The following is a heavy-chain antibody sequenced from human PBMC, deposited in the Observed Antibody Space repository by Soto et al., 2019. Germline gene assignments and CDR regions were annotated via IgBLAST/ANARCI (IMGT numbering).Heavy chain of an antibody. V-gene: IGHV1-18*01. CDR2: ISAYNGNT. CDR3: ARDSGRYYYYGMDV. J-gene: IGHJ6*02. CDR1: GYTFTSYG. Sequence: GASVKVSCKASGYTFTSYGISWVRQAPGQGLEWMGWISAYNGNTNYAQKLQGRVTMTTDTSTSTAYMELRSLRSDDTAVYYCARDSGRYYYYGMDVWGQGTTVTVSS.